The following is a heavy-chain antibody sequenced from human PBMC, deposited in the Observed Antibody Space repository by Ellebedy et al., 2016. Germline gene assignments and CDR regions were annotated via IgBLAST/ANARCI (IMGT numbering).Heavy chain of an antibody. D-gene: IGHD1-14*01. CDR3: VRRGLNRITEGATTYHYYTMDV. Sequence: ASVKVSXKASSYTFTTFSITWVRQVPGQGLEWMGFVNTFSGNTKFAQKFQGRVSMTTDSSTHTAYMELRSLRSDDTAVYYCVRRGLNRITEGATTYHYYTMDVWGQGTTVIVSS. J-gene: IGHJ6*02. CDR2: VNTFSGNT. CDR1: SYTFTTFS. V-gene: IGHV1-18*04.